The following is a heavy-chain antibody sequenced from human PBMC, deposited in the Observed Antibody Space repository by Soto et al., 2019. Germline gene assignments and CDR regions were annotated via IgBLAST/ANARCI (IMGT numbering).Heavy chain of an antibody. Sequence: GASVKVSCKASGYTFTSYAMHWVRQAPGQRLEWMGWINAGNGNTKYSQKFQGRVTITRDTSASTAYMELSSLRSEDTAVYYCATPRFTIFGYGMDVWGQGTTVTVSS. CDR3: ATPRFTIFGYGMDV. CDR2: INAGNGNT. CDR1: GYTFTSYA. D-gene: IGHD3-3*01. J-gene: IGHJ6*02. V-gene: IGHV1-3*01.